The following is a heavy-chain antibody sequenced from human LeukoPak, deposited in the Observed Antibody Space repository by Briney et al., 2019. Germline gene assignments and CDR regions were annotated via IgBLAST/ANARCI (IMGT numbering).Heavy chain of an antibody. V-gene: IGHV4-34*01. D-gene: IGHD2-2*01. Sequence: SETLSLTCAVYGGSFSGYYWSWIRQPPGKGLEWIGEINHSGSTNYNPSLKSRVTMSVDTSKNQFSLKLSSVTAADTAVYYCARDGCSSTSCYEGSWFDPWGQGTLVTVSS. J-gene: IGHJ5*02. CDR1: GGSFSGYY. CDR2: INHSGST. CDR3: ARDGCSSTSCYEGSWFDP.